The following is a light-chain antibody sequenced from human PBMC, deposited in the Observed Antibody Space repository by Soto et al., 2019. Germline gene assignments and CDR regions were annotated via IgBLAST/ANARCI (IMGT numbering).Light chain of an antibody. J-gene: IGKJ1*01. CDR2: GAS. CDR1: QSISSY. Sequence: EILMTPSPSTLSVSLGERATLSCRASQSISSYLAWYQHRPGQAPRLLIFGASTMETGIPARFSGSGSGTDFTLTISSLEPEDVAVYYCQKYHSSPRTFGQGTKVDIK. CDR3: QKYHSSPRT. V-gene: IGKV3D-15*01.